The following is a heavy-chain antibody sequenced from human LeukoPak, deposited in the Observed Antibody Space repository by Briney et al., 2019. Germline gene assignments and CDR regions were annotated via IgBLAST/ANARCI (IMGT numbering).Heavy chain of an antibody. D-gene: IGHD3-22*01. CDR3: ARVPYDSSGYYYRYYYYYYMDV. CDR2: ISSSGSTI. V-gene: IGHV3-11*01. J-gene: IGHJ6*03. CDR1: GFTVSSIY. Sequence: PGGSLRLSCTASGFTVSSIYMSWVRQAPGKGLEWVSYISSSGSTIYYADSVKGRFTISRDNAKNSLYLQMNSLRAEDTAVYYCARVPYDSSGYYYRYYYYYYMDVWGKGTTVTVSS.